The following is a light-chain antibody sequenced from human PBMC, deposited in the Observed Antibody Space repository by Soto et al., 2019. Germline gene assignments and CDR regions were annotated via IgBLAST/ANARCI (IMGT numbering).Light chain of an antibody. CDR2: DAS. Sequence: ETVMTQSPATLSVSPGERATLSCRASQSVSSALAWYQQKPGLPPRLLIYDASTRATGIPARFSGSGSGTKFTLTIASLQPDDFATYYCQQYETFSGTFGPGTKVDIK. V-gene: IGKV3-15*01. CDR3: QQYETFSGT. J-gene: IGKJ1*01. CDR1: QSVSSA.